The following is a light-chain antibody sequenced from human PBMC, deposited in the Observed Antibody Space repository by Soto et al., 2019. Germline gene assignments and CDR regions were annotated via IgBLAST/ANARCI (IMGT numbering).Light chain of an antibody. V-gene: IGKV1-5*03. CDR2: KAS. Sequence: DIQMTQSPSTLSGSVGDRVTITCRASQTISSWLAWYQQKPGKAPKLLIYKASTLKSGVPSRFSGSGSGTEFTLTISSLQHDDFATYYCQHYNSYSEAFCQGHKVDIK. J-gene: IGKJ1*01. CDR1: QTISSW. CDR3: QHYNSYSEA.